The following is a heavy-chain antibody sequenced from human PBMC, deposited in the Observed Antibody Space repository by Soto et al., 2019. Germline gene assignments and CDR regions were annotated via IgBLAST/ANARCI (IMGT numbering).Heavy chain of an antibody. CDR2: ISSSSSYI. J-gene: IGHJ6*03. D-gene: IGHD6-19*01. V-gene: IGHV3-21*01. CDR1: GFTFSSYS. Sequence: GGSLRLSCAASGFTFSSYSMNWVRQAPGKGLEWVSSISSSSSYIYYADSVKGRFTISRDNAKNSLYLQMNSLRAEDTAVYYWARDHRAAVAGTGYYYYMDVWGKGTTVTVSS. CDR3: ARDHRAAVAGTGYYYYMDV.